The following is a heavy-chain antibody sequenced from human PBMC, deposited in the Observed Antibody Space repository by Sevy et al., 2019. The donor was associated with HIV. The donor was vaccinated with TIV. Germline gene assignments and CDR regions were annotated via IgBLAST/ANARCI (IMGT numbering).Heavy chain of an antibody. CDR1: GFTFNSFA. V-gene: IGHV3-23*01. CDR2: ISGTGDYT. J-gene: IGHJ4*02. CDR3: AKKMGGGSGMAFLVDF. D-gene: IGHD5-18*01. Sequence: GGSLRLSCAASGFTFNSFAMGWVRQAPGKGLDWISVISGTGDYTYYADSVKGRFTISRDNSKNELFLQMNSLRAEDTAIFYCAKKMGGGSGMAFLVDFWGQGTLVTVSS.